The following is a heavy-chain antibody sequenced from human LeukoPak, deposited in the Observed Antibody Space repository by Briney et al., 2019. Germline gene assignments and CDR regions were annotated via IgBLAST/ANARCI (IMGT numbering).Heavy chain of an antibody. V-gene: IGHV4-38-2*02. CDR2: MYHSGVT. D-gene: IGHD1-26*01. CDR3: ARVYSGSYYFDY. J-gene: IGHJ4*02. Sequence: SETLSLTCTVSGYSISIGYFWGWIRQPPGKGLEWIGSMYHSGVTHYNPSLKSRVSISLDTSKNQFSLTLNSVTAADTAVYYCARVYSGSYYFDYWGQGTLVTVSS. CDR1: GYSISIGYF.